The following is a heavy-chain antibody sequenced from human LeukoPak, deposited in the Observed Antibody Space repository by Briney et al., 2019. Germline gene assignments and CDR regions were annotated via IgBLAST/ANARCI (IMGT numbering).Heavy chain of an antibody. Sequence: SETLSLTCTVSGGSISSYDWSWIRQPPGKGLEWIGYIYYSGRTNYNPSLKSRVTISVDTSKHPFSLKLSSVTAADTAVYYCARGPRAGRNWFDPWGQGTLVTVSS. V-gene: IGHV4-59*01. D-gene: IGHD6-25*01. CDR3: ARGPRAGRNWFDP. CDR2: IYYSGRT. CDR1: GGSISSYD. J-gene: IGHJ5*02.